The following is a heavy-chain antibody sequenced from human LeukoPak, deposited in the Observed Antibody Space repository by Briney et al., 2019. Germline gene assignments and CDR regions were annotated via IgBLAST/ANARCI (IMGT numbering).Heavy chain of an antibody. J-gene: IGHJ4*02. CDR3: ARTAARRFDY. CDR2: INPTGGST. CDR1: GYTFPSYF. Sequence: ASVKVSCKASGYTFPSYFMHWVRQAPGQGLEWMGIINPTGGSTTYAQKFQGRVTMTRDTSTSTVYMELSSLRSDDTAVYFCARTAARRFDYWGQGTLVTVSS. D-gene: IGHD6-6*01. V-gene: IGHV1-46*01.